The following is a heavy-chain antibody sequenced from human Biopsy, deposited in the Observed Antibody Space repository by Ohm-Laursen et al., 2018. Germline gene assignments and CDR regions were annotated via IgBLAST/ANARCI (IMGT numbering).Heavy chain of an antibody. J-gene: IGHJ4*02. Sequence: SLRLSCAASGFTFSSYDMHWVRQVPGKGLEWVSAIGTAADIYYSGSVKGRFTISRENAKNSLYLQMNSLRADDTAVYYCASGPRGFRHWGRGTLVTVSS. CDR3: ASGPRGFRH. CDR2: IGTAADI. V-gene: IGHV3-13*01. CDR1: GFTFSSYD. D-gene: IGHD3/OR15-3a*01.